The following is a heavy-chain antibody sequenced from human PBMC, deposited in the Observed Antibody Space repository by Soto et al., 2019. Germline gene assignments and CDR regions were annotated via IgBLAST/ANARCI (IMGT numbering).Heavy chain of an antibody. V-gene: IGHV2-5*01. D-gene: IGHD3-10*01. CDR2: IYWNDEK. Sequence: ASGPTLVNPTQTLTLTCSFSGFSLTTGVGVGWIRQPPGKALEWLAIIYWNDEKLYNPSLKTRLTITKDTSKNQVVLTVTDMDPVDTATYYCAHRVNMGRGPYNYFGPWGQGTLVTVSS. CDR1: GFSLTTGVG. J-gene: IGHJ5*02. CDR3: AHRVNMGRGPYNYFGP.